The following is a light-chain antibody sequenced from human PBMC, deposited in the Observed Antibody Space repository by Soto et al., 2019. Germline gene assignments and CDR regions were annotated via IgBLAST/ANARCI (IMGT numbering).Light chain of an antibody. CDR2: RAS. Sequence: DIQMTQSPSSLSASVGDRVTISCRASQIISTYLNWYQQKPGTAPRLLISRASSVKSGVPPRFSGSGSGRDSTLTISSLRPEDIATYFCQQSYTSPPWTFGQGTKVDIK. CDR1: QIISTY. J-gene: IGKJ1*01. V-gene: IGKV1-39*01. CDR3: QQSYTSPPWT.